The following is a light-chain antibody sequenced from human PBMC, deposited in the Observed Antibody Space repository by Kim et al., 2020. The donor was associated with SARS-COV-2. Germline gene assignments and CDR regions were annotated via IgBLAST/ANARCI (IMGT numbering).Light chain of an antibody. J-gene: IGLJ1*01. CDR3: CSYAGSYTYV. CDR1: SSDVGGYNY. CDR2: DVS. V-gene: IGLV2-11*01. Sequence: QSALTQPASVSGSPGQSITISCTGTSSDVGGYNYVSWYQQHPGKAPKLMLYDVSERPSGVPDRFSGSKSGNTASLTVSGLQAEDEADYYCCSYAGSYTYVFDTGTKVTVL.